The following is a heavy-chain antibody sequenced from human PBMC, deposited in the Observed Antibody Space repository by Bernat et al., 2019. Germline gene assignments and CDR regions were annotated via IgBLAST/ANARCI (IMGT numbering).Heavy chain of an antibody. J-gene: IGHJ6*02. CDR1: GFTFSSYA. CDR3: ARDAGDIVVVVAATNNGMDV. V-gene: IGHV3-30-3*01. CDR2: ISYDGSNK. D-gene: IGHD2-15*01. Sequence: QVQLVESGGGVVQPGRSLRLSCAASGFTFSSYAMHWVRQAPGKGLEWVAVISYDGSNKYYADSVKGRFTISRDNSKNTLYLQMNSLRAEDTAVYYCARDAGDIVVVVAATNNGMDVWGQGTTVTVSS.